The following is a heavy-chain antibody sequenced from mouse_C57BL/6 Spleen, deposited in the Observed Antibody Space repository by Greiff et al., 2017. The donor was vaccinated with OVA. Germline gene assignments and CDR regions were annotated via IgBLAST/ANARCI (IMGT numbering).Heavy chain of an antibody. CDR1: GYTFTSYW. V-gene: IGHV1-64*01. D-gene: IGHD1-1*01. CDR2: IHPNSGST. Sequence: QVQLKQPGAELVKPGASVKLSCKASGYTFTSYWMHWVKQRPGQGLEWIGMIHPNSGSTNYNEKFKIKATLTVDKSSIPAYMQLSSLTSEDSAVYYCARDDYGSSFDYWGQGTTLTVSS. J-gene: IGHJ2*01. CDR3: ARDDYGSSFDY.